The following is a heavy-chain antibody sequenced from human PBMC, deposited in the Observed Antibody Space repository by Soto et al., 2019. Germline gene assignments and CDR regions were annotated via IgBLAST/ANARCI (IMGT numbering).Heavy chain of an antibody. CDR2: ISWNSGSI. J-gene: IGHJ3*02. D-gene: IGHD2-2*01. CDR3: AKDIAVVPAANSAFDI. Sequence: EVHLVESGGGLVQPGRSLRLSCAASGFTFDDYAMHWVRQAPGKCLEWVSGISWNSGSIGYADSVKGRFTISRDNAKNSLYLQMNSLRAEDTALYYCAKDIAVVPAANSAFDIWGQGTMVTVSS. V-gene: IGHV3-9*01. CDR1: GFTFDDYA.